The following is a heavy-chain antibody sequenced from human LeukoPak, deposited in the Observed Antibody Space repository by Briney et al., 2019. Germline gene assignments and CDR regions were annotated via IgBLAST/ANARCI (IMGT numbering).Heavy chain of an antibody. D-gene: IGHD3-22*01. V-gene: IGHV3-48*03. CDR1: GFSLSLYE. CDR3: ARDDYYDKGY. J-gene: IGHJ4*02. Sequence: TGGSLRLSCAASGFSLSLYEMNWLRQAPGKGLVWVSYISSSCSTTHYADSVKGVFTIYRDNAKHSLYQQMNSLRAEDTAVYYCARDDYYDKGYWGQGTLVTVSS. CDR2: ISSSCSTT.